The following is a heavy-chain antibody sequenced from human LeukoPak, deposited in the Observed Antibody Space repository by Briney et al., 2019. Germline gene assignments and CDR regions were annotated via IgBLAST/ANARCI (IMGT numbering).Heavy chain of an antibody. D-gene: IGHD5/OR15-5a*01. J-gene: IGHJ4*02. Sequence: SETLSLTCAVYGGSFSGYYWSWIRQPPGKGLEWIGEINHSGSTNYNPSLKSRVTISVDTSKNQFSLKLSSVTAADTAVYYCARGRSRRRASPIDYWGQGTLVTISS. CDR3: ARGRSRRRASPIDY. CDR2: INHSGST. V-gene: IGHV4-34*01. CDR1: GGSFSGYY.